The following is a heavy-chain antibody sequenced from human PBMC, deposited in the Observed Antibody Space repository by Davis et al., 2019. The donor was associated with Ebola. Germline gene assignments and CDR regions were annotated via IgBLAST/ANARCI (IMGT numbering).Heavy chain of an antibody. D-gene: IGHD3-10*01. CDR2: MNPNSGNT. Sequence: ASVKVSCKASGSTFTSYGITWVRQAPGQGLEWMGWMNPNSGNTGYAQKFQGRVTMTRNTSISTAYMELSSLRSEDTAVYYCARLVGEFYFYGMDVWGKGTTVTVSS. V-gene: IGHV1-8*02. J-gene: IGHJ6*04. CDR1: GSTFTSYG. CDR3: ARLVGEFYFYGMDV.